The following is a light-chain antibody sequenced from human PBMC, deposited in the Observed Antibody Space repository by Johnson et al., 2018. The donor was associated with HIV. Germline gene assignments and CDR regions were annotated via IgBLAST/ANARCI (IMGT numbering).Light chain of an antibody. CDR1: TSNIGNNY. CDR2: EKN. Sequence: QSVLTQPPSVSAAPGQKVTISCSGSTSNIGNNYVSWYQQLPGTAPKLLIYEKNKRPSGIPDRFSASKSGTSATLVITGLQTGDEADYYCGTWDSSLSAGGANYVFGTGTKFTVL. CDR3: GTWDSSLSAGGANYV. V-gene: IGLV1-51*02. J-gene: IGLJ1*01.